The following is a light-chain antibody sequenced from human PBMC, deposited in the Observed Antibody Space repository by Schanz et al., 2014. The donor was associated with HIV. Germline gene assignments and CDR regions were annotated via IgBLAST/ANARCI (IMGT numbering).Light chain of an antibody. CDR1: QSVLYTANNVNY. CDR2: WAS. J-gene: IGKJ1*01. V-gene: IGKV4-1*01. CDR3: QQYYSTPPT. Sequence: DIVMTQSPDSLAVSLGERATIHCKSSQSVLYTANNVNYLAWYQQKPGQPPKLLVYWASTRESGVPDRFSGSGSGTDFTLTISSLQAEDVAVYYCQQYYSTPPTFGQGTKVEIK.